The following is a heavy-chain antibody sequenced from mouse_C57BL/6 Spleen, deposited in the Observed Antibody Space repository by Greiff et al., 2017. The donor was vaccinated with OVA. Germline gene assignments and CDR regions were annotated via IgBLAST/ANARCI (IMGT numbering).Heavy chain of an antibody. CDR3: ARDGSFAY. CDR2: ISDGCSYS. J-gene: IGHJ3*01. CDR1: GLTFSSYA. Sequence: EVQPMESGGGSVKPGGFLKLSCAASGLTFSSYALSRVRQTPEKRLEWVATISDGCSYSYHPDNVKGRFTISRDNAKNNLYLQMGHLESEDTAMYYCARDGSFAYWGQGTLVTVSA. V-gene: IGHV5-4*01.